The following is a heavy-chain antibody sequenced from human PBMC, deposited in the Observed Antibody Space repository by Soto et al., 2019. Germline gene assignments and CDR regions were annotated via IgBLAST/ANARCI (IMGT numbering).Heavy chain of an antibody. J-gene: IGHJ4*02. CDR3: AKEDDSTGYYPFDY. CDR1: GFTFRNYG. Sequence: GGSLRLSCAASGFTFRNYGMHWVRQAPGKGLEWVAFMSYDGNNKYYADSVKGRFTISRDNSKNTLDLQMNSLSAVDTAVYYCAKEDDSTGYYPFDYWGQGT. D-gene: IGHD3-22*01. V-gene: IGHV3-30*18. CDR2: MSYDGNNK.